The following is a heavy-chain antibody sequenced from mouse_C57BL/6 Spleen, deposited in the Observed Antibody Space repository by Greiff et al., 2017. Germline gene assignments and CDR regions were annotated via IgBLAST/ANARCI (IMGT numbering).Heavy chain of an antibody. Sequence: QVQLQQSGAELVRPGASVKLSCKASGYTFTDYYINWVKQRPGQGLEWIARIYPGSGNTYYNEKFKGKATLTAEKSSSTAYMQLSSLTSEDSAVYFCARSYDPWFAYWGQGTLVTVSA. CDR3: ARSYDPWFAY. CDR2: IYPGSGNT. D-gene: IGHD2-3*01. V-gene: IGHV1-76*01. J-gene: IGHJ3*01. CDR1: GYTFTDYY.